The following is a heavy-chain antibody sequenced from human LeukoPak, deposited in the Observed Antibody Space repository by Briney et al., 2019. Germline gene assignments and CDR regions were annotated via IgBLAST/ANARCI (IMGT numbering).Heavy chain of an antibody. CDR1: GGSISSSSYY. D-gene: IGHD6-13*01. CDR2: IYYSGST. CDR3: ARRGSSWPVFDY. Sequence: PSETLSLTCTVSGGSISSSSYYWGWIRQPPGKGLEWIGSIYYSGSTYYNPSLKSRVTISVDTSKNQFSLKPSSVTAADTAVYYCARRGSSWPVFDYWGQGTLVTVSS. J-gene: IGHJ4*02. V-gene: IGHV4-39*01.